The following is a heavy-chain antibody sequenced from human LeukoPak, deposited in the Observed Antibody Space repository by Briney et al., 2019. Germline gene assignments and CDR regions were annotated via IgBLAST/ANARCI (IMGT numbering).Heavy chain of an antibody. Sequence: GGSLRLSCAASGFTFSSYAMSWVRQAPGKGLKWVSAIGGSGGSTYYADSVKGRFTISRDNSKNTLYLQMNSLRAEDTAVYYCAKDLSHCSGGSCYSGKLSIVVDYWGQGTLVTVSS. V-gene: IGHV3-23*01. CDR1: GFTFSSYA. CDR2: IGGSGGST. D-gene: IGHD2-15*01. CDR3: AKDLSHCSGGSCYSGKLSIVVDY. J-gene: IGHJ4*02.